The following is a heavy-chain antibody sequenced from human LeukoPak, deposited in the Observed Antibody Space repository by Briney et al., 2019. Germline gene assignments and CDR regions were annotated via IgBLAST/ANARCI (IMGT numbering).Heavy chain of an antibody. V-gene: IGHV3-30-3*01. CDR3: ARASVVATWVGVMNY. J-gene: IGHJ4*02. CDR2: ISYDGSNK. CDR1: GFTFSSYA. Sequence: GGSLRLSCAASGFTFSSYAMHWVRQAPGKGLEWVAVISYDGSNKYYADSVKGRFTISRDNSKNTLYLQMNSLRAEDTAVYYCARASVVATWVGVMNYWGQGTLVTVSS. D-gene: IGHD5-12*01.